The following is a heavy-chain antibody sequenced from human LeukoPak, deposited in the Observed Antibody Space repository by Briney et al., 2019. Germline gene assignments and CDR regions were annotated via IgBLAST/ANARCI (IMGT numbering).Heavy chain of an antibody. D-gene: IGHD1-14*01. CDR3: ARDITGSFDY. CDR1: GGSFSGYY. Sequence: PSETLSLTCAVYGGSFSGYYWSWIRQPPGKGLEWIGEIYHSGSTNYNPSLKSRVTISVDTSKNQFSLKLSSVTAADTAVYYCARDITGSFDYWGQGNLVTVSS. CDR2: IYHSGST. V-gene: IGHV4-34*01. J-gene: IGHJ4*02.